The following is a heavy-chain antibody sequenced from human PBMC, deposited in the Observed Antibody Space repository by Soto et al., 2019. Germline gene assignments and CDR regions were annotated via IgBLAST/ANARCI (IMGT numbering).Heavy chain of an antibody. Sequence: GGSLRLSCAASGFTFSNAWMNWVRQAPGKGLEWVGRVKSKVDGETIDYSAPVKGRFSISRDDSKNTVYLQMNSLKIEDTAVYYCATGGLGLDYWGQGTLVTVSS. J-gene: IGHJ4*02. CDR2: VKSKVDGETI. CDR1: GFTFSNAW. D-gene: IGHD6-19*01. CDR3: ATGGLGLDY. V-gene: IGHV3-15*01.